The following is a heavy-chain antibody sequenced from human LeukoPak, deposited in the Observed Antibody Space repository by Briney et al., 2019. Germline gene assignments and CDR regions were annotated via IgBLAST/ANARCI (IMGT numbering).Heavy chain of an antibody. CDR3: ARDGPLAVAYFDY. CDR1: GGSFSGYY. D-gene: IGHD6-19*01. J-gene: IGHJ4*02. Sequence: PSETLSLTCAVYGGSFSGYYWSWIRQPPGKGLEWIGEINHSGSTNYNPSLKSRVTISVDTSKNQFSLKLSSVTAADTAVYYCARDGPLAVAYFDYWGQGTLVTDSS. V-gene: IGHV4-34*01. CDR2: INHSGST.